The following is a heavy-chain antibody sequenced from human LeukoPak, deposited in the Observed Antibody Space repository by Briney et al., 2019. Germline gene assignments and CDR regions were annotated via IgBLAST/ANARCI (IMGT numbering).Heavy chain of an antibody. CDR1: GFTFSDYS. J-gene: IGHJ4*02. Sequence: GGSLRLSCAASGFTFSDYSMNWVRQAPWKGLEWISYVGISSGNTKYADSVKGRFTISGDSAKNSVYLQMNSLRVEDTAVYYCARDFRYAFDNWGQGTLVTVSS. D-gene: IGHD5-12*01. CDR2: VGISSGNT. V-gene: IGHV3-48*04. CDR3: ARDFRYAFDN.